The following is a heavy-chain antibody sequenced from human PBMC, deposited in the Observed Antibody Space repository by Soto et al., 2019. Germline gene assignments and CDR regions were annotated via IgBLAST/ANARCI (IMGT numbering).Heavy chain of an antibody. J-gene: IGHJ4*02. D-gene: IGHD4-17*01. V-gene: IGHV4-4*07. CDR1: SGSINNHY. Sequence: SXETLSVPCTVSSGSINNHYWSWIRQPAGKGLDWIGRIYTSMYASGSTNYNPSLKSRVIMSVDTSKNQFSLELSSVTAADTAVYYCEVDSGGKSFDYWGQGTQVTVSS. CDR3: EVDSGGKSFDY. CDR2: IYTSMYASGST.